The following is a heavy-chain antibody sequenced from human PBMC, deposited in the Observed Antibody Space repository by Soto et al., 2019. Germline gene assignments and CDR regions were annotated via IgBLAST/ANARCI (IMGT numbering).Heavy chain of an antibody. CDR1: GGSVTSDTYY. J-gene: IGHJ4*02. Sequence: QVQLQESGPGLVKPSETLSLTCSVSGGSVTSDTYYWSWIRQPPGKGLEWIGYIYYIGSTNYNPSLKSRVTISVDTSKNQSSLKLSSVTAADTAVYYCARDQGIAVDVFDYWGQGTLVTVSS. CDR2: IYYIGST. D-gene: IGHD6-19*01. CDR3: ARDQGIAVDVFDY. V-gene: IGHV4-61*01.